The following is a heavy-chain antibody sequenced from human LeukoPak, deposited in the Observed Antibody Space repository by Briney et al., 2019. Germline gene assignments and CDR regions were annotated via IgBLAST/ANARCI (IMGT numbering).Heavy chain of an antibody. V-gene: IGHV4-34*01. J-gene: IGHJ4*02. Sequence: PSETLSLTCDVYGVSFSGYYWNWIRQPPGKGLEWIGEINHSGSTNYNPSLKSRVTISVDTSKNQFSLKLSSVTAADTAVYYCARTAITMGTDFGRATLYDYWGQGTLVTVSS. CDR1: GVSFSGYY. D-gene: IGHD3-10*01. CDR3: ARTAITMGTDFGRATLYDY. CDR2: INHSGST.